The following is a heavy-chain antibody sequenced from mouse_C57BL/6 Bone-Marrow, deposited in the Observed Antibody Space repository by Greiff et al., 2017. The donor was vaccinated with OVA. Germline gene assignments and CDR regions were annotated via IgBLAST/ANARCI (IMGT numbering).Heavy chain of an antibody. J-gene: IGHJ2*01. CDR3: ARRGGIGAMDD. Sequence: QVQLQQSGAELVKPGASVQLSCKASGYTFTSYCITWVKQRTGQGLEWIGEFYPGSGSTTYNEKFKGKATLTADKSSSTAYMELSSLTSEDSAVYFGARRGGIGAMDDWGQGTTLTVSS. V-gene: IGHV1-81*01. D-gene: IGHD2-14*01. CDR1: GYTFTSYC. CDR2: FYPGSGST.